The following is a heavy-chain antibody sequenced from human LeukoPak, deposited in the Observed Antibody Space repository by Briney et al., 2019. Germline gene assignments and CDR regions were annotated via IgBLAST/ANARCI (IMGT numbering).Heavy chain of an antibody. CDR3: ARSYDFWSGLLPWGWFDP. CDR2: IYYSGST. J-gene: IGHJ5*02. Sequence: SETLSLTCTVSGGSIRSSSYYWGWIRQPPGKGLEWIGGIYYSGSTYYNRSLKSRVTISVDTSKTQFSLKLSSVTAADTAVYYCARSYDFWSGLLPWGWFDPWGQGTLVTVSS. V-gene: IGHV4-39*07. D-gene: IGHD3-3*01. CDR1: GGSIRSSSYY.